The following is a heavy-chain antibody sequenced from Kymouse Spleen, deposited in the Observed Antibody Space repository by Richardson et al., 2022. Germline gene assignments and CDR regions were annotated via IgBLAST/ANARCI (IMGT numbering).Heavy chain of an antibody. CDR1: GFTFSSYG. J-gene: IGHJ4*02. Sequence: QVQLVESGGGVVQPGRSLRLSCAASGFTFSSYGMHWVRQAPGKGLEWVAVIWYDGSNKYYADSVKGRFTISRDNSKNTLYLQMNSLRAEDTAVYYCAREDIVATYFDYWGQGTLVTVSS. CDR3: AREDIVATYFDY. D-gene: IGHD5-12*01. CDR2: IWYDGSNK. V-gene: IGHV3-33*01.